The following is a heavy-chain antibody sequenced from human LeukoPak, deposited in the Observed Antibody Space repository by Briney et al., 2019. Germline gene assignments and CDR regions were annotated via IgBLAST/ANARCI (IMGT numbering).Heavy chain of an antibody. J-gene: IGHJ4*02. Sequence: SGTLSLTCAVSGGSISSSNWWSWVRQPPGKGLEWIGEIYHSGSTNYNPSLKTRVTISVDKSKNQFSLKLSSVAAADTAVYYCARASHDYGDYSHFDYWGQGTLVTVSS. CDR2: IYHSGST. V-gene: IGHV4-4*02. CDR3: ARASHDYGDYSHFDY. CDR1: GGSISSSNW. D-gene: IGHD4-17*01.